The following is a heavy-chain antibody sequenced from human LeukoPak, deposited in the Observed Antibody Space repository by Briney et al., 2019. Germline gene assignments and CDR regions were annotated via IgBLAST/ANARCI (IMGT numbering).Heavy chain of an antibody. Sequence: GASVKVSCKASGYIFTNYAMHWVRQAPGQRLEWMGRISGGSGDTKYSQKFQDRVTITRDTSASTAYMELSSLRSEDTAVYYCARGLGYSYAYGAYWGQGTLVTVSS. CDR2: ISGGSGDT. D-gene: IGHD5-18*01. J-gene: IGHJ4*02. CDR1: GYIFTNYA. V-gene: IGHV1-3*01. CDR3: ARGLGYSYAYGAY.